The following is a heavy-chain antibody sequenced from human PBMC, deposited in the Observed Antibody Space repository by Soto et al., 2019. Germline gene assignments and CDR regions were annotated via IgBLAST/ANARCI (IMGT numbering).Heavy chain of an antibody. CDR1: GFTFSSYG. J-gene: IGHJ6*02. CDR2: IWYDGSNK. V-gene: IGHV3-33*01. D-gene: IGHD6-13*01. CDR3: AREGIAAAVYWGRYGMDV. Sequence: GGSLRLSCAASGFTFSSYGMHWVRQAPGKGLEWVAVIWYDGSNKYYADSVKGRFTISRDNSKNTLYLQMNSLRAEDTAVYYCAREGIAAAVYWGRYGMDVWGQGTTVTVSS.